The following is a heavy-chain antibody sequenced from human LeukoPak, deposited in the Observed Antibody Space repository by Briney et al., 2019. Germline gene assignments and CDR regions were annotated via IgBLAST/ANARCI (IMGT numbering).Heavy chain of an antibody. CDR2: TYHSGNT. CDR3: ARDRELGH. CDR1: GDSISNYF. V-gene: IGHV4-59*01. D-gene: IGHD3-10*01. J-gene: IGHJ4*02. Sequence: SETLSLTCTVSGDSISNYFWSWIQQPPGKGLEWIGYTYHSGNTDYNPSLKSRVTISADTSKNQFSLKLRSVTAADTAVYYCARDRELGHWGQGTLVSVSS.